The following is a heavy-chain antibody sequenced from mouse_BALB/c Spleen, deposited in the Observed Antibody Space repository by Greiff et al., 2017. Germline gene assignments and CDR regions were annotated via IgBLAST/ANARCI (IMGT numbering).Heavy chain of an antibody. CDR3: ARSNGNYEAWFAY. J-gene: IGHJ3*01. Sequence: QVQLQQSGAELARPGASVKLSCKASGYTFTSYWMQWVKQRPGQGLEWIGAIYPGDGDTRYTQKFKGKATLTADKSSSTAYMQLSSLASEDSAVYYCARSNGNYEAWFAYWGQGTLVTVSA. CDR1: GYTFTSYW. D-gene: IGHD2-1*01. CDR2: IYPGDGDT. V-gene: IGHV1-87*01.